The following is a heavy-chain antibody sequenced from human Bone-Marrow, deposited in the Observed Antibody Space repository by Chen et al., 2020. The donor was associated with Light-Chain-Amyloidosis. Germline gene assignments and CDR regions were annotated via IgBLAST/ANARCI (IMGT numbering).Heavy chain of an antibody. D-gene: IGHD3-3*01. V-gene: IGHV1-69*01. Sequence: QVHLVQSGTEVKKPGSSVKVSCKASGDSFSNYAITWVRQAPGQGLEWMGGIIPIYRTPHYAQTVQGRVTITADESTTTSYLEVSSLRSDDTGIYFCARACRFGVARYFYAMDVWGQGTTVTVSS. CDR3: ARACRFGVARYFYAMDV. J-gene: IGHJ6*02. CDR1: GDSFSNYA. CDR2: IIPIYRTP.